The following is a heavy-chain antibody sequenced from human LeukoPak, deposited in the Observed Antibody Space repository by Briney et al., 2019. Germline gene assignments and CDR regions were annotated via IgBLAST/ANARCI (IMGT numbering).Heavy chain of an antibody. V-gene: IGHV3-23*01. J-gene: IGHJ4*02. CDR1: GFTFSSYA. CDR2: ISGSGGST. Sequence: GESLRLSCAASGFTFSSYAMSWVRQAPGKGLEWVSAISGSGGSTYYADSVKGRFTISRDNSKNTLYLQMNSLRAEDPAVYYCAKDGEAVRPPREFWYWGQGTRVTVSA. D-gene: IGHD3-10*01. CDR3: AKDGEAVRPPREFWY.